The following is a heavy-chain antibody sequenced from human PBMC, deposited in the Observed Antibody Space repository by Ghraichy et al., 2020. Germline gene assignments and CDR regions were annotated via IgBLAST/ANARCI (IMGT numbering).Heavy chain of an antibody. V-gene: IGHV3-7*03. CDR3: ARAGTAGSVDY. J-gene: IGHJ4*02. D-gene: IGHD1/OR15-1a*01. CDR1: RFTFKNFW. Sequence: GESLNISCEASRFTFKNFWMSWVRQAPGKGLEWVANINNDGKETYYVESVEGRFTISRDNAKNLLYLQMNSLRVDDAAVYYCARAGTAGSVDYWGQGIPVIVSS. CDR2: INNDGKET.